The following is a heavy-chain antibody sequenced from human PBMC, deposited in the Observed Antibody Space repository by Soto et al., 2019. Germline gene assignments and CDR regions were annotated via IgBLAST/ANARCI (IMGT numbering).Heavy chain of an antibody. CDR3: ARDVEISGSYARGAHWFDP. V-gene: IGHV3-33*01. J-gene: IGHJ5*02. Sequence: GGSLRLSCAASGFTFSSYGMHWVRQAPGKGLEWVAVIWYDGSNKYYADSVKGRFTISRDNSKNTLYLQMNSLRAEDTAVYYCARDVEISGSYARGAHWFDPWGQGTLVTVSS. CDR1: GFTFSSYG. D-gene: IGHD1-26*01. CDR2: IWYDGSNK.